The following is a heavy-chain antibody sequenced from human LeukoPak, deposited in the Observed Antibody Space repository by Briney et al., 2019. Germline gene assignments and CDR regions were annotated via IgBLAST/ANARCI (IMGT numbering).Heavy chain of an antibody. V-gene: IGHV3-23*01. D-gene: IGHD1-26*01. CDR3: ARNYYEPTYDYHFDC. J-gene: IGHJ4*02. CDR2: ISGSGGST. CDR1: GFTFRSYA. Sequence: GGSLRLSCAASGFTFRSYAMSWVRQAPGKGLEWVSAISGSGGSTYYADSVRGRFTISRDNSKNTLYLHMNSLRAEDTALYYCARNYYEPTYDYHFDCWGQGTLVTVSS.